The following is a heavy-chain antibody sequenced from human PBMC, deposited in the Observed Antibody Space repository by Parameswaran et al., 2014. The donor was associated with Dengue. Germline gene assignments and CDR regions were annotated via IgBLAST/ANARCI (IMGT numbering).Heavy chain of an antibody. D-gene: IGHD2-2*01. CDR3: ARASSCSSTSCYESLANYYYYGMDV. Sequence: KWIRQPPGKGLEWVSSISSSSSYIYYADSVKGRFTISRDNAKNSLYLQMNSLRAEDTAVYYCARASSCSSTSCYESLANYYYYGMDVWGQGTTVTVSS. V-gene: IGHV3-21*01. CDR2: ISSSSSYI. J-gene: IGHJ6*02.